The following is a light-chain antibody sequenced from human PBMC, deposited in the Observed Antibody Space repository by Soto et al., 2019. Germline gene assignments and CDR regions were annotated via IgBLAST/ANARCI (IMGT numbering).Light chain of an antibody. V-gene: IGKV1-5*03. CDR1: QSISIW. CDR3: QQFNNFSWT. J-gene: IGKJ1*01. Sequence: DIQMTQSPSTLSASVGDRVTITCRASQSISIWLAWYQQKPGKAPKLLIYKASTLKSGVPSRFSGSGSGTEDTLTISSLQPDDFATYYCQQFNNFSWTFGQGTKVEIK. CDR2: KAS.